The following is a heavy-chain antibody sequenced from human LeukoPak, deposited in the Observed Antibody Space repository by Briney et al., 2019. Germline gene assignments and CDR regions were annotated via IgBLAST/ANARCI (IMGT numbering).Heavy chain of an antibody. Sequence: VASVKVSCKTSGGTFNSHIFSWVRQAPGQGLEWMGRITPIIGTTKYAQKFQGRVTITADKSTTTAYMELSSLRSEDTAGYYCARVNLRGSNYNWFDPWGQGTLVTVSS. CDR1: GGTFNSHI. J-gene: IGHJ5*02. CDR3: ARVNLRGSNYNWFDP. V-gene: IGHV1-69*08. CDR2: ITPIIGTT. D-gene: IGHD3-10*01.